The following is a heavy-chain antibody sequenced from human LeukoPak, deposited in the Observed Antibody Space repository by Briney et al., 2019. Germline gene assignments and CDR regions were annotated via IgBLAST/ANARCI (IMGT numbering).Heavy chain of an antibody. J-gene: IGHJ3*02. Sequence: ASVKVSCKACGYTFTGYYMHWVRQAPGQGLEWMGWINPNSGGTNYAQKFQGRVTMTRDTSISTAYMELSRLRSDDTAVYYCARGLPYDSSGYYYVWAFDIWGQGTMVTVSS. D-gene: IGHD3-22*01. CDR3: ARGLPYDSSGYYYVWAFDI. V-gene: IGHV1-2*02. CDR2: INPNSGGT. CDR1: GYTFTGYY.